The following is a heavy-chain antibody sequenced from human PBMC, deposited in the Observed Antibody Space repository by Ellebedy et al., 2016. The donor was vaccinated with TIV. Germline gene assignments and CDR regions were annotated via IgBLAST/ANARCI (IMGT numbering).Heavy chain of an antibody. D-gene: IGHD5-24*01. CDR3: ATVGWRDGYNHPFDY. V-gene: IGHV1-24*01. Sequence: ASVKVSCXASGGTFSSYAISWVRQAPGKGLEWMGGFDPEDGETIYAQKFQGRVTMTEDTSTDTAHMELSSLRSEDTAVYYCATVGWRDGYNHPFDYWGQGTLVTVSS. CDR2: FDPEDGET. CDR1: GGTFSSYA. J-gene: IGHJ4*02.